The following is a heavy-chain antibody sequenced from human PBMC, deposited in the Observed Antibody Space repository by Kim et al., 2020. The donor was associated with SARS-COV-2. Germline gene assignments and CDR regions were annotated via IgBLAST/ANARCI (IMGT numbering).Heavy chain of an antibody. D-gene: IGHD4-17*01. CDR2: IKSKTDGGTT. CDR3: TTAGMATVTTDFDY. CDR1: GFTFSNAW. Sequence: GGSLRLSCAASGFTFSNAWMSWVRQAPGKGLEWAGRIKSKTDGGTTDYAAPVKGRFTISRDDSKNTLYLQMNSLKTEDTAVYYCTTAGMATVTTDFDYWGQGTLVTVSS. J-gene: IGHJ4*02. V-gene: IGHV3-15*01.